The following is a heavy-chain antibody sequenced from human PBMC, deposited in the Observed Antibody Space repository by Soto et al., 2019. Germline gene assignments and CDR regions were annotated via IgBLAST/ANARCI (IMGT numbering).Heavy chain of an antibody. CDR1: GFTFSSYA. V-gene: IGHV3-23*01. D-gene: IGHD6-25*01. J-gene: IGHJ6*02. Sequence: HPGGSLRLSCAASGFTFSSYAMSWVRQAPGKGLEWVSAISGSGGSTYYADSVKGRFTISRDNSKNTLYLQMNSLRAEDTAVYYCAKYAQSSERYYYYGMDVWGQGTTVTVSS. CDR2: ISGSGGST. CDR3: AKYAQSSERYYYYGMDV.